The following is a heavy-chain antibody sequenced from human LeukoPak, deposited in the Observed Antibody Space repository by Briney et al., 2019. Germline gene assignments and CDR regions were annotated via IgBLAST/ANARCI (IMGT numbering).Heavy chain of an antibody. V-gene: IGHV1-2*02. D-gene: IGHD2-2*01. CDR2: INPNSGGT. CDR1: GYTFTGCY. J-gene: IGHJ4*02. CDR3: ARKGYCSSTSCLDY. Sequence: ASVKVSCKASGYTFTGCYMHWVRQAPGQGLEWMGWINPNSGGTNYAQKFQGRVTMTRDTSISTAYMELSRLRSDDTAVYYCARKGYCSSTSCLDYWGQGTLVTVSS.